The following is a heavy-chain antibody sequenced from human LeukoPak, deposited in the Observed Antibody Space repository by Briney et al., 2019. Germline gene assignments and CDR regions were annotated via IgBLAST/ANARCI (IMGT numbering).Heavy chain of an antibody. V-gene: IGHV3-23*01. D-gene: IGHD2-15*01. J-gene: IGHJ4*02. CDR2: IGGSGDTT. CDR3: ATRAKGYCSGGSCYSPDY. Sequence: GGSLRLSCSTSGFTFSSYGMSWVRQAPGKGLEWVSAIGGSGDTTFYSDSVKGRFTISRDNSKNTLYLQMNSLRAEDTAVYYCATRAKGYCSGGSCYSPDYWGQGTLVTVSS. CDR1: GFTFSSYG.